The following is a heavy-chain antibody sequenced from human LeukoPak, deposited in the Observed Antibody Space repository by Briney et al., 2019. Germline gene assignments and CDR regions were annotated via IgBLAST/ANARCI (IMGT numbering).Heavy chain of an antibody. CDR2: ISAYNGNT. CDR3: ARVRGTWIQLWSAFDY. V-gene: IGHV1-18*01. CDR1: GYTFTSYG. Sequence: ASVKVSCKASGYTFTSYGISWVRQAPGQGLEWMGWISAYNGNTNYAQKLQGRVTMTTDTSTSTAYMELRSLRSDDTAVYYCARVRGTWIQLWSAFDYWGQGTLVTVSS. D-gene: IGHD5-18*01. J-gene: IGHJ4*02.